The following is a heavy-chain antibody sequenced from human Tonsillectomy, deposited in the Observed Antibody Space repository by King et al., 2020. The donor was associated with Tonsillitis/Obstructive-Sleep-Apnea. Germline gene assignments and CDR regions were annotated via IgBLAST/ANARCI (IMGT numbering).Heavy chain of an antibody. CDR2: ISYDGSHI. CDR3: AYGGNSDFDD. Sequence: VQLVESGGGVVQPGRSLSLSCAASGFTFRSYAIHWVRQAPGKGLEWVAVISYDGSHIYYADSVKGRFTISRNNSKNTLYLQMNSLRAGDTAVYYCAYGGNSDFDDWGQGTLVTVSS. V-gene: IGHV3-30*04. J-gene: IGHJ4*02. CDR1: GFTFRSYA. D-gene: IGHD4-23*01.